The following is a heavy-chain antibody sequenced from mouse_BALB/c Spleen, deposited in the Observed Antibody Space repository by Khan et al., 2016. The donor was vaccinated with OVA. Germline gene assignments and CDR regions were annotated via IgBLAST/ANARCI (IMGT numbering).Heavy chain of an antibody. CDR3: ARAYYRYDERVAS. D-gene: IGHD2-14*01. CDR2: ISEGGLFT. CDR1: GFTFSDYY. Sequence: EVELVESGGGLVKPVGSLKLSCAASGFTFSDYYMYWVRQTPERRLEWVATISEGGLFTYYPDSVQGLFTISRDHAKNIPYLQITSLKFEDTAMSFSARAYYRYDERVASWGQGTLVTVSA. V-gene: IGHV5-4*02. J-gene: IGHJ3*01.